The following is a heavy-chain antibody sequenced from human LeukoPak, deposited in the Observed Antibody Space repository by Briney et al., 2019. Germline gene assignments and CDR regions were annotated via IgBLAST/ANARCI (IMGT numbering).Heavy chain of an antibody. Sequence: PGGSLRLSCAASGFTFSDSAIHWVRQASGKGLEWVGRIRNKAYNYATTFAASVKGRFTISRDDSKNTSYLQMSRLKPEDTAVYYCVSRSRFSSSSPFDYWGQGTLVTVSS. D-gene: IGHD6-6*01. J-gene: IGHJ4*02. CDR3: VSRSRFSSSSPFDY. CDR1: GFTFSDSA. CDR2: IRNKAYNYAT. V-gene: IGHV3-73*01.